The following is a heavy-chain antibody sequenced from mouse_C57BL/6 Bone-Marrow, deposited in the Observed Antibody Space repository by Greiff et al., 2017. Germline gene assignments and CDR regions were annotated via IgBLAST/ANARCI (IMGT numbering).Heavy chain of an antibody. Sequence: VQLQQPGAELVKPGASVKMSCKASGYTFTRYWLTWVKQRPGQGLEWIGDIYPTSGRTNYNEKFKSKAILTVDTSSNTAYMQLSSLTSEDSAVFYCARSGPLGRSFDYWGQGTTLTVSS. J-gene: IGHJ2*01. V-gene: IGHV1-55*01. CDR1: GYTFTRYW. D-gene: IGHD4-1*01. CDR2: IYPTSGRT. CDR3: ARSGPLGRSFDY.